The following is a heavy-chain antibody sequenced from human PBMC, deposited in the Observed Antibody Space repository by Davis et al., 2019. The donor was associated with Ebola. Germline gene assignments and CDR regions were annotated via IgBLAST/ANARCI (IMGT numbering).Heavy chain of an antibody. V-gene: IGHV4-59*08. CDR1: GGSINSYY. Sequence: SETLSLTCTVSGGSINSYYWSWIRQPPGKGLEWIGYIYYSGRTSYNPSLESRLTISVDRSKNHFSLELTSVTAADTAVYFCARAPVFGVVTSAFDVWGNGTMVTVSS. CDR2: IYYSGRT. D-gene: IGHD3-3*01. J-gene: IGHJ3*01. CDR3: ARAPVFGVVTSAFDV.